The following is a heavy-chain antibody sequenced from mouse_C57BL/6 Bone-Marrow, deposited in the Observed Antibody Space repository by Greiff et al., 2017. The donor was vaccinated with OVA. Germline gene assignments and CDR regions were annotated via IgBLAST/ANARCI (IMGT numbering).Heavy chain of an antibody. CDR1: GYSITSGYY. V-gene: IGHV3-6*01. CDR3: ARDRGGNYYGAWFAY. J-gene: IGHJ3*01. D-gene: IGHD2-1*01. Sequence: EVQLQQSGPGLVKPSQSLSLTCSVTGYSITSGYYWNWIRQFPGNKLEWMGYISYDGSNNYNPSLKNRISITRDTSKNQFFLKLNSVTTEDTATYYCARDRGGNYYGAWFAYWGQGTLVTVSA. CDR2: ISYDGSN.